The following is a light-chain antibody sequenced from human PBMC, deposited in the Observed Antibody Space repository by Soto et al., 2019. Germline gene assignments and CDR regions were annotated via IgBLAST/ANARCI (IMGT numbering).Light chain of an antibody. CDR2: GAS. V-gene: IGKV1-16*01. Sequence: DIQLTQSPSSLSASVGERVTITCRASHGISTFLAWLQQKPGTAPKSLIYGASNLQSGVTSRFSGRGSGSAFTLTISSLQPEDAATYYCQQYNGYSTWTFGQGTKVEIK. CDR1: HGISTF. J-gene: IGKJ1*01. CDR3: QQYNGYSTWT.